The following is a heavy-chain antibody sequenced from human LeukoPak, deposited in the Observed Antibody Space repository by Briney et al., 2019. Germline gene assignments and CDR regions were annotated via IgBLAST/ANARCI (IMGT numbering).Heavy chain of an antibody. CDR2: IYYSGST. CDR3: ARDLYGNLGNWFDP. D-gene: IGHD4-11*01. V-gene: IGHV4-59*01. CDR1: GGSISSYY. J-gene: IGHJ5*02. Sequence: SETLSLTCTVSGGSISSYYWSWIRQPPGKGLEWIGYIYYSGSTNYNPSLKSRVTISVDTSENQFSLKLSSVTAADTAVYYCARDLYGNLGNWFDPWGQGTLVTVSS.